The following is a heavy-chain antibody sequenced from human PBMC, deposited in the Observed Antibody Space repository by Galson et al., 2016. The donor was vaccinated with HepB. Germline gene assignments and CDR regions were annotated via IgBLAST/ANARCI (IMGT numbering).Heavy chain of an antibody. J-gene: IGHJ4*02. D-gene: IGHD4-23*01. CDR2: ISFDGSNR. CDR1: GFTFYTFT. V-gene: IGHV3-30-3*01. Sequence: SLRLSCAASGFTFYTFTMHWVRQSPGKGPECVAAISFDGSNRHYADSVRGRFTISRGNPRNTLYLQMDSLTTEDTAVYYCARGEIGTTLDWGQGALVTVSS. CDR3: ARGEIGTTLD.